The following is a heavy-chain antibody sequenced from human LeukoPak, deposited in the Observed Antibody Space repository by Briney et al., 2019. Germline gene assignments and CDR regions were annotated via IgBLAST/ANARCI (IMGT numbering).Heavy chain of an antibody. CDR1: RYTFTGYY. Sequence: ASVKVSCKASRYTFTGYYLHWVRQAPGQGLEWMGWISAYNGNTNYAQKLQGRVTMTTDTSTSTAYMELRSLRSDDTAVYYCARDFAYGSGTYDAFDIWGQGTMVTVSS. V-gene: IGHV1-18*04. D-gene: IGHD3-10*01. CDR2: ISAYNGNT. CDR3: ARDFAYGSGTYDAFDI. J-gene: IGHJ3*02.